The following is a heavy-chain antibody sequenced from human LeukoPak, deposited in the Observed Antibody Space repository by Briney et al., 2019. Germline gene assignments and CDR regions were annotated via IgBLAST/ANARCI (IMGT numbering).Heavy chain of an antibody. CDR2: MNPNSGNT. J-gene: IGHJ4*02. Sequence: ASVTVSCKASGDTFTRSDVNWVRQATGQGLEWMGWMNPNSGNTGYAQKFRGKVAMTRDTSISTAYMELSSLRSEDTAVYYCVKSAHWGQGTLVTVSS. CDR1: GDTFTRSD. V-gene: IGHV1-8*01. CDR3: VKSAH.